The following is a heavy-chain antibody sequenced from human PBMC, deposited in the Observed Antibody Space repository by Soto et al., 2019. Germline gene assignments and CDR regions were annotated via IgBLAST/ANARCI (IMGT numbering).Heavy chain of an antibody. CDR2: INPNSGGT. Sequence: ASVKVSCKASGYTFTGYHMHWVRQAPGQGLEWMGWINPNSGGTNYAQKFQGRVTMTRDTSISTAYMELSRLRSDDTAVYYCARDARRNYYGSGSYSRGPWFDPWGQGTLVTVSS. CDR3: ARDARRNYYGSGSYSRGPWFDP. CDR1: GYTFTGYH. J-gene: IGHJ5*02. D-gene: IGHD3-10*01. V-gene: IGHV1-2*02.